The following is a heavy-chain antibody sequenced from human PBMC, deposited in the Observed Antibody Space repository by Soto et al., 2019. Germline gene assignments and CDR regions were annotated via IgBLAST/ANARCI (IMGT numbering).Heavy chain of an antibody. Sequence: EVQLVESGGGLVQPGRSLRLSCAASGFTFDDYAMNWVRQVPGKGLEWVSGINWNSGSIGYGDSLKGRFAISRDNAKNSLHLQMNSLSAEDTAFYYCVKDESINWYSGHFRHWGQGTLVTVSS. CDR1: GFTFDDYA. J-gene: IGHJ1*01. CDR2: INWNSGSI. V-gene: IGHV3-9*01. CDR3: VKDESINWYSGHFRH. D-gene: IGHD6-13*01.